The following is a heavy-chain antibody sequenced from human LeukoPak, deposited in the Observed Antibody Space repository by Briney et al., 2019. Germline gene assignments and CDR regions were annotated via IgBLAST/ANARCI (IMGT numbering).Heavy chain of an antibody. CDR3: AREVAGDVDTALYYFDY. Sequence: ASVKVSCKASGYTFTSYGISWVRQAPGQGLEWMGWISTYNGNTNYAQKLQGRVTMTTDTSTSTAYMELGNLRSDDTAVYYCAREVAGDVDTALYYFDYWGQGTLVTVSS. V-gene: IGHV1-18*01. J-gene: IGHJ4*02. D-gene: IGHD5-18*01. CDR2: ISTYNGNT. CDR1: GYTFTSYG.